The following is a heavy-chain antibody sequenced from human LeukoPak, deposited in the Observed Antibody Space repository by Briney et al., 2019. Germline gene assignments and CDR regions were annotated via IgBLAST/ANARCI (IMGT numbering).Heavy chain of an antibody. J-gene: IGHJ4*02. Sequence: SETLSLTCTVSGGSISTYYWSWIRQPPGKGLEYIGYIYYSGSTYYNPSLKSRVTISVDTSKNQFSLKLSSVTAADTAVYYCARGSDYYDSSGLNYFDYWGQGTLVTVSS. CDR3: ARGSDYYDSSGLNYFDY. CDR2: IYYSGST. CDR1: GGSISTYY. D-gene: IGHD3-22*01. V-gene: IGHV4-59*08.